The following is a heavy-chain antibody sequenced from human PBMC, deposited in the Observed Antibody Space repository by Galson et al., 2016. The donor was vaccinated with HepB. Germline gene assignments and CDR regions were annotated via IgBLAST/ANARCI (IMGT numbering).Heavy chain of an antibody. D-gene: IGHD3-10*01. CDR1: GFTFSKYW. V-gene: IGHV3-74*01. CDR2: INSDGSST. Sequence: SLRLSCAASGFTFSKYWMHWVRQAPGKGLVWVSRINSDGSSTSYADSVKGRFTISRDNAKNTLSLQMSSLRVEDTAFYYCARSSGSGVDYWGQGTMVTVSS. CDR3: ARSSGSGVDY. J-gene: IGHJ4*02.